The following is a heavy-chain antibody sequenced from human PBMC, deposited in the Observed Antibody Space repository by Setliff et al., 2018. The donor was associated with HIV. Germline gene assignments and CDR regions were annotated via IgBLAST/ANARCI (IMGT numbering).Heavy chain of an antibody. V-gene: IGHV3-11*01. D-gene: IGHD3-16*01. J-gene: IGHJ4*01. CDR1: GFTFSDYY. CDR3: ARGRCSDAACFFDC. CDR2: ISGSGSTI. Sequence: PGGSLRLSCAASGFTFSDYYMSWIRQAPGKGLEWVSYISGSGSTIYYADSVKGRFTISRDNAKNSLYLQMDNLTVDDTAVYFCARGRCSDAACFFDCWGQGKMVTV.